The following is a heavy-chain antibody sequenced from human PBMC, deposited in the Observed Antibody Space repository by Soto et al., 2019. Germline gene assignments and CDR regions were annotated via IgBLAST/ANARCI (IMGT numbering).Heavy chain of an antibody. CDR1: GYTFTSYV. D-gene: IGHD4-17*01. V-gene: IGHV1-18*01. CDR2: ISAYNGNT. CDR3: ARDYNDYGDYVLGY. Sequence: QVQLVQSGAEVKKPGASVKVSCRASGYTFTSYVFSWGRQPPGQGLGWMGWISAYNGNTNYAQKLQGRVTMTTDTSTSTAYMELRSLRSDDTAVYYCARDYNDYGDYVLGYWGQGTLVTVSS. J-gene: IGHJ4*02.